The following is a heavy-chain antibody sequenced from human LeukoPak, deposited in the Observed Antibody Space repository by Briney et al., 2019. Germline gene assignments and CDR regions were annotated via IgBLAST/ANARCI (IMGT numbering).Heavy chain of an antibody. V-gene: IGHV3-23*01. J-gene: IGHJ5*02. CDR1: GFTFSNYA. Sequence: GGSLRLSCAASGFTFSNYAMSWVRQTPGKGLEWVSAISGSGGSTYYADSVNGRFTIARDNSKNTLYLQMNSLRAEDTALYYCAKDPLRYYDSPGENWFDPWGQGTLVTVSS. CDR2: ISGSGGST. CDR3: AKDPLRYYDSPGENWFDP. D-gene: IGHD3-22*01.